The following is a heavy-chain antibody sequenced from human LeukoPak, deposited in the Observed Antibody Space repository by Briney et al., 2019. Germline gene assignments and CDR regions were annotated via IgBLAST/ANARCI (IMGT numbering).Heavy chain of an antibody. J-gene: IGHJ3*02. Sequence: GGSLRLSCAASGFTFDDYAMHWVRQAPGEGLEWVSGISWNSGSIGYADSVKGRFTISRDNAKNSLYLQMNSLRAEDTALYYCAKTGSPDYYDSSGYYDDAFDIWGQGTMVTVSS. CDR2: ISWNSGSI. V-gene: IGHV3-9*01. D-gene: IGHD3-22*01. CDR3: AKTGSPDYYDSSGYYDDAFDI. CDR1: GFTFDDYA.